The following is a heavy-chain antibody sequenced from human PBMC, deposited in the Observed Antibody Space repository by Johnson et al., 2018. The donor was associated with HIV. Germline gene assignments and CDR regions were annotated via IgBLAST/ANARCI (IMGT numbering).Heavy chain of an antibody. Sequence: QVQLMESGGGVVQPGRSLRLSCAASGFTFSSYAMHWVRQAPGKGLEWVAVISYDGSNKYYADSVKGRLTISRDNSKNTLYLQMHSLRAEDTAVYYCARDTSPRFVVVVVAATPMGDAFDIWGQGTMVTVSS. J-gene: IGHJ3*02. CDR1: GFTFSSYA. V-gene: IGHV3-30-3*01. CDR3: ARDTSPRFVVVVVAATPMGDAFDI. D-gene: IGHD2-15*01. CDR2: ISYDGSNK.